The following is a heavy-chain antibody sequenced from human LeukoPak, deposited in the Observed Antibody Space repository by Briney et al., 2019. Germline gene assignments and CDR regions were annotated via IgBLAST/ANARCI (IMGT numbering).Heavy chain of an antibody. CDR2: ISSGSSTI. J-gene: IGHJ3*01. Sequence: GGSLRLSCAASGFTFSSYSMNWDRQAPGKGLEWVSYISSGSSTIYYADSVKGRFTISRDNAKNSLYLQMNSLRAEDTAVYYCARDRGTVLLSLWGQGTMVTVSS. CDR1: GFTFSSYS. D-gene: IGHD3-10*01. V-gene: IGHV3-48*04. CDR3: ARDRGTVLLSL.